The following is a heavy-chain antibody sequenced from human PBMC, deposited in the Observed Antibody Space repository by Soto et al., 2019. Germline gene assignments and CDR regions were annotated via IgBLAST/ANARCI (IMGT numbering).Heavy chain of an antibody. CDR3: VKGDLDTAVVNSPDAFDF. CDR2: ISYDGNNK. Sequence: PGSLLKISCEASGFIFSDFGMHWVRQAPGKGLEWVAVISYDGNNKYYAQSVKGRFTISRDNSKNTLFLNRDSLRPEDTAVYHCVKGDLDTAVVNSPDAFDFWGPGTMFTVSS. D-gene: IGHD5-18*01. V-gene: IGHV3-30*18. CDR1: GFIFSDFG. J-gene: IGHJ3*01.